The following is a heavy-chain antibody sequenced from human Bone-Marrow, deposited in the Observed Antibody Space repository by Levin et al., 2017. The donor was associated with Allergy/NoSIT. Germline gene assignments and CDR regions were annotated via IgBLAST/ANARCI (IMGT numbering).Heavy chain of an antibody. J-gene: IGHJ4*01. D-gene: IGHD3-10*01. Sequence: PGGSLRLSCAASGFTFSSYVLTWVRQAPGKGLEWVSLITGSGDRTYYADSVKGRFTVSRDNSKNALYLQMNSLRDEDTAVYSCAKGRYYGSGSYLNSFDDWGQGTLVTVSS. V-gene: IGHV3-23*01. CDR2: ITGSGDRT. CDR1: GFTFSSYV. CDR3: AKGRYYGSGSYLNSFDD.